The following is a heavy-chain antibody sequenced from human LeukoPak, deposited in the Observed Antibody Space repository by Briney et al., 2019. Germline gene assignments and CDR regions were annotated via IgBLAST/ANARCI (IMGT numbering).Heavy chain of an antibody. CDR1: GYTFIDYY. CDR3: ARDPPNSGLVLEDDY. Sequence: ASVTVSCTASGYTFIDYYMHWVRQAPGQGLEWMGWINPNSGGTNYAQNFQGRVTMTRDTSISTAYMELSGLKSDDTAVYFGARDPPNSGLVLEDDYWGQGPWSPAPQ. D-gene: IGHD6-19*01. J-gene: IGHJ4*02. CDR2: INPNSGGT. V-gene: IGHV1-2*02.